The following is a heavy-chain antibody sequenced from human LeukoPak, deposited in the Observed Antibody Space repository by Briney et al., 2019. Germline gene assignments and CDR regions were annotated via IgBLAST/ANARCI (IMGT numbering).Heavy chain of an antibody. J-gene: IGHJ4*02. V-gene: IGHV3-30*02. CDR2: TWYDGSSK. CDR3: VKGSFEYSSSQDH. Sequence: PGGPLRLSCAASGFTFSRYGMHWVRQVPGKGLEWVASTWYDGSSKYYADSVKGRFTISRDNSKDTVYLRMSSLRGEDTALYYCVKGSFEYSSSQDHWGQGTLVTVSS. CDR1: GFTFSRYG. D-gene: IGHD6-6*01.